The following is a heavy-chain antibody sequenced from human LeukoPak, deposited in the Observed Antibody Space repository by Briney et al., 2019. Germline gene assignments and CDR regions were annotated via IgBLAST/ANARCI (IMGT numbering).Heavy chain of an antibody. Sequence: PSQTLSLTCTVSGGSISSGDYYWSWIRQPPGKGLEWIGYIYYSGSTYYNPSLKSRVTISVDTSENQFSLKLSSVTAADTAVYYCARGVEDIVVVVAATPGAYFDYWGQGTLVTVSS. CDR1: GGSISSGDYY. D-gene: IGHD2-15*01. J-gene: IGHJ4*02. CDR2: IYYSGST. CDR3: ARGVEDIVVVVAATPGAYFDY. V-gene: IGHV4-30-4*01.